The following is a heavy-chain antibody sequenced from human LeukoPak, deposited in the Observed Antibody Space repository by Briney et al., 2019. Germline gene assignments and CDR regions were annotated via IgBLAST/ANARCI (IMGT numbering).Heavy chain of an antibody. CDR2: MNPNSGNT. CDR3: ARVYCSVVVAATRGCYFDS. Sequence: ASVKVSCKASGYSFTNYDINWVRQATGQGLEWMGWMNPNSGNTGLAQKFQGRATMTRNTSIITAHMELSSLTSEDTAVYYCARVYCSVVVAATRGCYFDSWGQGTLVTVSS. J-gene: IGHJ4*02. V-gene: IGHV1-8*01. CDR1: GYSFTNYD. D-gene: IGHD2-15*01.